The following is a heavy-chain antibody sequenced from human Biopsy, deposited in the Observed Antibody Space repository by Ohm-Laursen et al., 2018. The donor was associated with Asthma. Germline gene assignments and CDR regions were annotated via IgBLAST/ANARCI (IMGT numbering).Heavy chain of an antibody. D-gene: IGHD6-13*01. CDR1: SGSGGYMRSGNYY. Sequence: TLSLTCSLSSGSGGYMRSGNYYWGWIRQPPGKGLEWIGSIYYSGITYYNPSLESRVTVSADTSKNQFSLNLTSVTAADTAVYYCVRGSSSWHHGPFHYYYGLDVWGQGTTATVSS. J-gene: IGHJ6*02. V-gene: IGHV4-39*01. CDR2: IYYSGIT. CDR3: VRGSSSWHHGPFHYYYGLDV.